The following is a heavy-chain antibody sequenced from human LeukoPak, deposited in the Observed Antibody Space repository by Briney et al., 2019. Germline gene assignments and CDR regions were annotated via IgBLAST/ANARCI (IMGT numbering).Heavy chain of an antibody. CDR1: GFTFSSFE. V-gene: IGHV3-48*03. D-gene: IGHD1-26*01. J-gene: IGHJ4*02. CDR3: AKGGATSASPSDY. CDR2: ISNGGGII. Sequence: GGSLRLSCVASGFTFSSFEMNWVRQAPGKGLEWVSSISNGGGIIYYADSVKGRFTNSRDNSKNTLYLQMSSLRAEDTAVYYCAKGGATSASPSDYWGQGTLATVSS.